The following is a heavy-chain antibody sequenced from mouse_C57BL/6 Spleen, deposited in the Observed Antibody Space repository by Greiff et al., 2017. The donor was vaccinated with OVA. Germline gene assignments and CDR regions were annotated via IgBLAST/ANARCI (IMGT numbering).Heavy chain of an antibody. Sequence: EVMLVESGGGLVQPKGSLKLSCAASGFSFNTYAMNWVRQAPGKGLEWVARIRSKSNNYATYYADSVKDRFTISRDDSESMLYLQMNNLKTEDTAVYYCVRLPFDGFAYWGQGTLVTVSA. V-gene: IGHV10-1*01. D-gene: IGHD2-3*01. CDR1: GFSFNTYA. CDR3: VRLPFDGFAY. J-gene: IGHJ3*01. CDR2: IRSKSNNYAT.